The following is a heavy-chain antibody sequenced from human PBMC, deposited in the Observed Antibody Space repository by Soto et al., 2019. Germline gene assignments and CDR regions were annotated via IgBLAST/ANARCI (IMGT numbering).Heavy chain of an antibody. CDR2: ISYDGSNK. D-gene: IGHD6-13*01. CDR1: GFTFSSYA. J-gene: IGHJ4*02. CDR3: ARAKVSGIAAALDY. Sequence: QVQLVESGGGVVQPGRSLRLSCAASGFTFSSYAMQWVRQAPGKGLEWVAVISYDGSNKYYADSVKGRFTISRDNSKNTLYVQMNSLRAEDTAVYYCARAKVSGIAAALDYWGQGTLVTVSS. V-gene: IGHV3-30-3*01.